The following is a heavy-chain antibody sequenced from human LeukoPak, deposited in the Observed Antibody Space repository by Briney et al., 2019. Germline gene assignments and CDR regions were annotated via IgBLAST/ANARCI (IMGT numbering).Heavy chain of an antibody. D-gene: IGHD4-11*01. CDR3: ARVTTVTTYCMDV. CDR1: GYTFTGYY. J-gene: IGHJ6*02. V-gene: IGHV1-2*02. Sequence: GASVRVSCKASGYTFTGYYMHWVRQAPGQGLEWMGWINPNSGGTSYAQKFQGRVTMTRHTSISTAYRELSRLRSDDAAVYYCARVTTVTTYCMDVWGQGNTVTLSS. CDR2: INPNSGGT.